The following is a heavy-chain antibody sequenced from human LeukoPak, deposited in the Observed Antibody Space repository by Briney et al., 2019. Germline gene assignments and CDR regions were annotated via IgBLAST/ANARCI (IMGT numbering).Heavy chain of an antibody. CDR3: ARGPSKGFNN. D-gene: IGHD2/OR15-2a*01. J-gene: IGHJ4*02. Sequence: GGSLRLSCAASGFTFSNYWMHWVRQAPGKGLVWVSCINSDGSSTNYADSVKGRFTISRDNAKNTLYLQMNSLRAEDTAVYYCARGPSKGFNNWGQGTLVTVSS. CDR2: INSDGSST. V-gene: IGHV3-74*01. CDR1: GFTFSNYW.